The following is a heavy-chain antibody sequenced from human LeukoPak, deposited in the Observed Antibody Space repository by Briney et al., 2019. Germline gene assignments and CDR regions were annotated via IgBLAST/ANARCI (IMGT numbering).Heavy chain of an antibody. CDR3: ARSITIFGVVKRSDAFDI. Sequence: ASVKVSCKASGYTFTSYGISWVRQAPGQGLEWMGWISAYNGNTNYAQKLQGRVTMTTDTSTSTAYMELRGLRSDDTAVYYCARSITIFGVVKRSDAFDIWGQGTMVTVSS. CDR2: ISAYNGNT. CDR1: GYTFTSYG. J-gene: IGHJ3*02. D-gene: IGHD3-3*01. V-gene: IGHV1-18*01.